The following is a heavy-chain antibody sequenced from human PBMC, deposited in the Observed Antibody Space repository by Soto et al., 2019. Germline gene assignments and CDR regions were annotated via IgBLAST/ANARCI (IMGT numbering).Heavy chain of an antibody. Sequence: PGGSLRLSCAASGFTFSSYAMSWVRQAPGKGLEWVSAISGSGGSTYYADSVKGRFTIPRDNSKNTLYLQMNSLRAEDTAVYYCTNLRAAAGQYYYYYGMDVWGQGTTVTVSS. CDR3: TNLRAAAGQYYYYYGMDV. V-gene: IGHV3-23*01. CDR2: ISGSGGST. D-gene: IGHD6-13*01. CDR1: GFTFSSYA. J-gene: IGHJ6*02.